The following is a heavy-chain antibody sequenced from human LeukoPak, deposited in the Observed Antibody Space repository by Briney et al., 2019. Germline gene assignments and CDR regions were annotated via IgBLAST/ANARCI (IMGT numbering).Heavy chain of an antibody. J-gene: IGHJ4*02. D-gene: IGHD3-22*01. Sequence: PGGSLRLSCAASGFTFSSYSMSWVRQAPGKGLEWVSSISSSSSYIYYADSVKGRFTISRDNSKNTLYLQVNSLRAEDTAAYYCAKAYYYDSSGPFSWGQGTLVTVSS. CDR1: GFTFSSYS. V-gene: IGHV3-21*04. CDR3: AKAYYYDSSGPFS. CDR2: ISSSSSYI.